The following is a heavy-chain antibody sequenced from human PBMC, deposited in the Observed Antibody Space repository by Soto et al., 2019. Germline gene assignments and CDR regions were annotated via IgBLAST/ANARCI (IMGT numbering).Heavy chain of an antibody. CDR3: AKGDLIKAAAGKNYFDY. D-gene: IGHD6-13*01. Sequence: GGSLRLSCAASGFTFSSYGMHWVRQAPGKGLEWVAVISYDGSNKYYADSVKGRFTISRDNSKNTLYLQMNSLRAEDTAVYYCAKGDLIKAAAGKNYFDYWGQGTRVTVSS. CDR2: ISYDGSNK. CDR1: GFTFSSYG. J-gene: IGHJ4*02. V-gene: IGHV3-30*18.